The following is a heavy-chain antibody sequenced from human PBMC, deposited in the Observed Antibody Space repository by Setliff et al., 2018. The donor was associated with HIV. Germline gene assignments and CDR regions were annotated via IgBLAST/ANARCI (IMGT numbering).Heavy chain of an antibody. CDR3: AKDNSSSSIYHYYGMDV. D-gene: IGHD6-6*01. CDR2: IWYDGSNK. V-gene: IGHV3-30*02. CDR1: GFTFSSYG. J-gene: IGHJ6*02. Sequence: PGGSLRLSCAASGFTFSSYGMHWVRQAPGKGLEWVAVIWYDGSNKYYADSVKGRFTISRDNSKITLYLQINSLRAEDTAVYYCAKDNSSSSIYHYYGMDVWGQGTTVTVSS.